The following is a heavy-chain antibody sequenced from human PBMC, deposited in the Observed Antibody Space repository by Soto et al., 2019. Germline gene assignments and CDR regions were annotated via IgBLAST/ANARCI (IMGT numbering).Heavy chain of an antibody. CDR1: IFTFSEYT. Sequence: GASVKVSCKASIFTFSEYTIHWVRQAPGQGLEWMGRINAGDGNTRYAPSYQGRVTITRDTSTSTVYMELSSLRSEDTAVYYCASGYSYGGYYFDYWGQGTLVTVSS. D-gene: IGHD5-18*01. J-gene: IGHJ4*02. CDR3: ASGYSYGGYYFDY. V-gene: IGHV1-3*01. CDR2: INAGDGNT.